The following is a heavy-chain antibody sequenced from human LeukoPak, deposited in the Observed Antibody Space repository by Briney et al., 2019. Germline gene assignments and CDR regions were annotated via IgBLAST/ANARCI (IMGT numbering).Heavy chain of an antibody. CDR2: ISGST. CDR3: AKSGGNSKYLFDY. J-gene: IGHJ4*02. D-gene: IGHD4-23*01. Sequence: GASLRPSCAASGFTFSSYAMSWVRQAPGKGLEWVSTISGSTYYADSVKGRFTISRDNSKNTLYLQMTSLRAEDTAVYYCAKSGGNSKYLFDYWGQGTLVTVSS. CDR1: GFTFSSYA. V-gene: IGHV3-23*01.